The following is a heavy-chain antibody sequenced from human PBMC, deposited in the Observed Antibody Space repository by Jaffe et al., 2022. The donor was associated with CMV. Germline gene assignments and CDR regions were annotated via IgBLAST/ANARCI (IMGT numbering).Heavy chain of an antibody. J-gene: IGHJ4*02. CDR1: GGTPRDHA. CDR2: IFWKSDGA. V-gene: IGHV3-9*02. Sequence: EVQLVESGGGLVQPGRSLRLSCVLSGGTPRDHAVHWVRQGPGKGLEWVSGIFWKSDGAGYADSVKGRFTISRDYAKSSLYLQMNNLRPEDTALYYCVTDILAGGADYWGQGTQVTVSS. D-gene: IGHD6-13*01. CDR3: VTDILAGGADY.